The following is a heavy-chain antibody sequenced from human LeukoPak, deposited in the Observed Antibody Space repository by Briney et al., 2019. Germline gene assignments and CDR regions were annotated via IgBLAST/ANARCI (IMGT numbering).Heavy chain of an antibody. CDR1: GFTFSNYD. CDR2: ISGSSSDI. D-gene: IGHD1-26*01. Sequence: GGSLRLSCVASGFTFSNYDMNWVRQAPGKGLEWVSSISGSSSDIYYADSVKGRFTISRDNSKNSLYLQMKSLRAEDTALYYCARRGYHDYSGFDYWGQGTLVTVSS. CDR3: ARRGYHDYSGFDY. V-gene: IGHV3-21*01. J-gene: IGHJ4*02.